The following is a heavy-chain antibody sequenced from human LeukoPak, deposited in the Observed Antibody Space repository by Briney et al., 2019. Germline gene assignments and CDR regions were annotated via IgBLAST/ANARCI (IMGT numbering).Heavy chain of an antibody. CDR2: IFNSGST. CDR3: ALGDCSSTSCYVFDY. V-gene: IGHV4-59*01. D-gene: IGHD2-2*01. Sequence: SETLSLTCTVSGGYISSYYWSCIRQPPGKGLEWIGYIFNSGSTNYNPSLKSRVTISLDTSKNQFSLKLSSVTAADTAVYFCALGDCSSTSCYVFDYWGQGTLVTVSS. CDR1: GGYISSYY. J-gene: IGHJ4*02.